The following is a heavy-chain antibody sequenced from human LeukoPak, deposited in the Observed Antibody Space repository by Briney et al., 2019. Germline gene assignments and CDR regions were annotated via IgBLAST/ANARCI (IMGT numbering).Heavy chain of an antibody. D-gene: IGHD6-19*01. J-gene: IGHJ4*02. CDR1: GGSISSSSYY. Sequence: SETLSLTCTVSGGSISSSSYYWGWIRQPPGKGLEWIGSIYYSGSTYYNPSLKSRVTISVDTSKNQFSLKLSSVTAADTAVYYCARDPDSSGWYRTYFDYWGQGTLVTVSS. CDR3: ARDPDSSGWYRTYFDY. V-gene: IGHV4-39*07. CDR2: IYYSGST.